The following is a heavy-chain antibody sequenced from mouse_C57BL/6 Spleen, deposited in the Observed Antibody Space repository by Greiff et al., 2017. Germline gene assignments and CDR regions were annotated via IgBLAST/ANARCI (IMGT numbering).Heavy chain of an antibody. V-gene: IGHV1-4*01. Sequence: VQLQESGAELARPGASVKMSCKASGYTFTSYTMHWVKQRPGQGLEWIGYINPSSGYTKYNQKFKDKATLTADKSSSTAYMQLSSLTSEDSAVYYCARSDPVYYDYDGGFAYWGQGTLVTVSA. J-gene: IGHJ3*01. CDR2: INPSSGYT. CDR3: ARSDPVYYDYDGGFAY. D-gene: IGHD2-4*01. CDR1: GYTFTSYT.